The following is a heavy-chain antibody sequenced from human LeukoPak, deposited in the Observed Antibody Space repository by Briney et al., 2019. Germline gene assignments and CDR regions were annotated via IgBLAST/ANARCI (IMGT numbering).Heavy chain of an antibody. CDR2: IYHSGST. CDR3: ARVGVVPPPTGVDY. CDR1: GYSISSGYY. V-gene: IGHV4-38-2*02. D-gene: IGHD2-8*02. Sequence: PSETLSLTCTVSGYSISSGYYWGWIRQPPGKGLEWIGSIYHSGSTYYNPSLKSRVTISVDTSKNQFSLKLSSVTAADTAVYYCARVGVVPPPTGVDYWGQGTLVTVSS. J-gene: IGHJ4*02.